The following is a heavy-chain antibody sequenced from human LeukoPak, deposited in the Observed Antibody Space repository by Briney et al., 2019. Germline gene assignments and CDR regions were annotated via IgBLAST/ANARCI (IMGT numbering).Heavy chain of an antibody. CDR3: ARVYDYVWGSPIDY. D-gene: IGHD3-16*01. V-gene: IGHV4-39*06. CDR1: GGSISGSSYY. J-gene: IGHJ4*02. CDR2: IYYSGST. Sequence: PSETLSLTCTVSGGSISGSSYYWGWIRQPPGKGLEWIGSIYYSGSTYYNPSLKSRVTISVDTSKNQFPLKLSSVTAADTAVYYCARVYDYVWGSPIDYWGQGTLVTVSS.